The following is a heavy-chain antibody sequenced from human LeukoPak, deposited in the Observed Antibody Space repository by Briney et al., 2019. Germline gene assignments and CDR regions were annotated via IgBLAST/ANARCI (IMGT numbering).Heavy chain of an antibody. D-gene: IGHD3-3*01. CDR3: TTDRYYDFWSGYLPPH. CDR1: GFSVSSNY. V-gene: IGHV3-15*01. Sequence: GGSLRLSCAASGFSVSSNYMSWVRQAPGKGLEWVGRIKSKTDGGTTDYAAPVKGRFTISRDDSKNTLYLQITSLKTEDTAMYYCTTDRYYDFWSGYLPPHWGQGTLVTVSS. J-gene: IGHJ4*02. CDR2: IKSKTDGGTT.